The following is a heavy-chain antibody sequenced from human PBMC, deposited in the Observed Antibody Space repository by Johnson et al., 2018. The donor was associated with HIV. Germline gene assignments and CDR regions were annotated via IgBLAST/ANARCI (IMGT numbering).Heavy chain of an antibody. Sequence: EVQLVESGGGLVQPGGSLRLSCAASAFTVSSNHMTWVRQAPGKGLEWVSVIHSGGSTNYADSVKGRFTISRDNSKNKVYLQMNSLRVEDTAVYYCARGPLPSGWLKDAFDIWGQGTMVTVFS. D-gene: IGHD6-19*01. J-gene: IGHJ3*02. CDR2: IHSGGST. CDR1: AFTVSSNH. V-gene: IGHV3-66*01. CDR3: ARGPLPSGWLKDAFDI.